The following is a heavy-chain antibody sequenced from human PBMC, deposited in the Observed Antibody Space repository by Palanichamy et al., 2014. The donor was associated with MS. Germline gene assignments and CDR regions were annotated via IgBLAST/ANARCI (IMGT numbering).Heavy chain of an antibody. J-gene: IGHJ6*02. CDR3: ARAYSLDTRPYWNYMGDYYYDMDV. CDR2: IDSGGDT. Sequence: EVQLVESGGGLVQPGGSLRLSCAASGFTFSTYDMHWVRQATGKGLEWVSVIDSGGDTYYAGSVKGRFTISRENVKDYLYLHMNSLRAEDTAVYYCARAYSLDTRPYWNYMGDYYYDMDVWGQGTTVTVSS. V-gene: IGHV3-13*01. CDR1: GFTFSTYD. D-gene: IGHD1-7*01.